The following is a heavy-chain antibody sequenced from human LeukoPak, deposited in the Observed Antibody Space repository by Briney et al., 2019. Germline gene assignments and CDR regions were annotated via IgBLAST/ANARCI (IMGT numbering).Heavy chain of an antibody. CDR1: GYTFTSYD. CDR3: ARDLGWSSSH. CDR2: INPNSGGT. Sequence: ASVKVSCKASGYTFTSYDINWVRQATGQGLEWMGWINPNSGGTNYAQKFQGRVTMTRDTSINTAYMELSGLRSDDTAVYYCARDLGWSSSHWGQGTLVTVSS. J-gene: IGHJ4*02. D-gene: IGHD6-6*01. V-gene: IGHV1-2*02.